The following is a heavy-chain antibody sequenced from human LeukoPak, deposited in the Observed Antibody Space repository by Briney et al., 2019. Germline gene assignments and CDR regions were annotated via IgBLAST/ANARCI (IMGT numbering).Heavy chain of an antibody. Sequence: GGSLRLSCAASGFIFSAYSMNWVRQASGRGLEWVSYISSGSSAIYYADSVKGRFTISRDNAKNSLFLHMNSLRDEDTAVYYCARAGYSGTYYGDYWGQGTLVTVSS. CDR2: ISSGSSAI. J-gene: IGHJ4*02. CDR3: ARAGYSGTYYGDY. V-gene: IGHV3-48*02. CDR1: GFIFSAYS. D-gene: IGHD1-26*01.